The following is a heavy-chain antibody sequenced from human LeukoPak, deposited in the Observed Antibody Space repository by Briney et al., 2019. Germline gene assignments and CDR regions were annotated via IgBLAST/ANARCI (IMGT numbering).Heavy chain of an antibody. CDR2: IYYSGST. CDR3: ARVEGEDTAMFY. V-gene: IGHV4-30-4*01. D-gene: IGHD5-18*01. Sequence: SPPCPCSGWAISRGDFFWGWVRQAPGKGLGWVGYIYYSGSTYYNPSLKSRVTISVDTSKNQFSLELSSVTAADTAVYYCARVEGEDTAMFYWGQGTLVTVSS. J-gene: IGHJ4*02. CDR1: GWAISRGDFF.